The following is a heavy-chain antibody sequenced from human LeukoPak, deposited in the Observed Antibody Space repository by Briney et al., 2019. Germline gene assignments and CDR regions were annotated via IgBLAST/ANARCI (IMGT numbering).Heavy chain of an antibody. CDR3: ARGRWSATTASYYLDF. V-gene: IGHV1-3*01. Sequence: ASVKVSCKASEYTFTDYAINWVRQAPGQRLEWMGWINAGNGNTRYSQRFQGRVTITRDTSASTAYMELSSPTSEDTAVYYCARGRWSATTASYYLDFWGQGTLVTVSS. D-gene: IGHD5-24*01. CDR1: EYTFTDYA. CDR2: INAGNGNT. J-gene: IGHJ4*02.